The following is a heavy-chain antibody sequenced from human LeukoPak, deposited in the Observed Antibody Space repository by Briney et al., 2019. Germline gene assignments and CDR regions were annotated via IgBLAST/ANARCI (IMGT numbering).Heavy chain of an antibody. CDR1: GFTFTSYA. V-gene: IGHV3-30-3*01. CDR2: ISYDGNNK. CDR3: TYLYYFDY. J-gene: IGHJ4*02. Sequence: PGGSLRLSCAASGFTFTSYAMHWVRQAPGKGLEWVAVISYDGNNKYYADSVKGRFSITRDNSENTLYLQMNSLRAEDTALYYCTYLYYFDYWGQGTLVTVSS.